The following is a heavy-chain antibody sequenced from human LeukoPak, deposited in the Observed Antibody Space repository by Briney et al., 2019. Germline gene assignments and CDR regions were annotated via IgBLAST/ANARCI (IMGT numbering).Heavy chain of an antibody. CDR3: ARDLGVYSRYYFDY. V-gene: IGHV3-48*01. CDR2: ISSSSSTI. D-gene: IGHD2-8*01. CDR1: GFSSSSYS. Sequence: GGSLRLSCVASGFSSSSYSMNWVRRAPGKGLEWVSYISSSSSTIYYADSVKGRFTISRDNAKNSLYLQMNSLRVEDTAVYYCARDLGVYSRYYFDYWGQGTLVTVSS. J-gene: IGHJ4*02.